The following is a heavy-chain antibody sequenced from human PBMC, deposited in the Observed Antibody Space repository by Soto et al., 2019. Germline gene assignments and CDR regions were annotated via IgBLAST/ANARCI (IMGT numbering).Heavy chain of an antibody. CDR1: EFTFSSYA. CDR3: AKLRSIAAADTPVDY. CDR2: ISGSGGST. V-gene: IGHV3-23*01. Sequence: PGGSLRLSCAASEFTFSSYARSWVRKAPGKGLEWVSAISGSGGSTYYADSVKGRFTISRDNSKNTLYLQMNSLRAEDTAVYYCAKLRSIAAADTPVDYWGQGTLVTVSS. D-gene: IGHD6-13*01. J-gene: IGHJ4*02.